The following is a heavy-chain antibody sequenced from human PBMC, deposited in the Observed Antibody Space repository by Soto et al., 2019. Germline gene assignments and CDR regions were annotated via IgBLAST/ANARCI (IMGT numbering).Heavy chain of an antibody. D-gene: IGHD2-15*01. J-gene: IGHJ3*02. Sequence: SETLSLTCTVSDGSISSYYWSWIRQAPGKGLEWIGYSYYSGSTKYNPSLKSRVTISVDTSKKEFSLKLNSVTAADTAVYYCARGGADIVVVVAAADAFDIWGQGTMVTVSS. CDR2: SYYSGST. V-gene: IGHV4-59*08. CDR1: DGSISSYY. CDR3: ARGGADIVVVVAAADAFDI.